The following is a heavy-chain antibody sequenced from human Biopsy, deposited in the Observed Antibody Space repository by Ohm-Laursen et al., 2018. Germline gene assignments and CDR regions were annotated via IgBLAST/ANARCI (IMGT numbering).Heavy chain of an antibody. J-gene: IGHJ6*02. Sequence: TLSLTCAVYGGSFNGYFWSWIRQPPGKGLEWIGVISQSGSTNYNPSLKSRVTISVDTAKKQFSLSLRSVTAADTAVYYCARVPLPGIGAAYQGRFLYGMDVWGQGTTVSVSS. CDR1: GGSFNGYF. CDR3: ARVPLPGIGAAYQGRFLYGMDV. D-gene: IGHD6-13*01. V-gene: IGHV4-34*01. CDR2: ISQSGST.